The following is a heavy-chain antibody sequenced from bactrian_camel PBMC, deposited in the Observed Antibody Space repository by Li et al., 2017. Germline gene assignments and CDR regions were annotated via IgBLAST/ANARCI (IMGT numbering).Heavy chain of an antibody. Sequence: HVQLVESGGGSVQARGSLKLSCEGSGFIFSSCKMGWYRQVPGKQRELFSTISSDGRTTWLLDSVKGRFTISRGNEKKKMYLEMNSLKPEDTGVYYCAADRGYGLDCDDASGYWGQGTQVTVS. D-gene: IGHD3*01. CDR1: GFIFSSCK. J-gene: IGHJ6*01. V-gene: IGHV3S53*01. CDR2: ISSDGRT. CDR3: AADRGYGLDCDDASGY.